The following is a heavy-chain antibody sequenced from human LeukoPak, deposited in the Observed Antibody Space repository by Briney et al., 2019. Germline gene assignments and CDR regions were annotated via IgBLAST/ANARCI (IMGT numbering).Heavy chain of an antibody. D-gene: IGHD2-15*01. V-gene: IGHV3-21*01. CDR2: ISSSSSYI. Sequence: GGSLRLSCAASGFTFSSYNMNWVRQAPGKGLEWVSSISSSSSYIYYADSVKGRFTVSRDNAKNSLYLQMNSLRAEDTAVYYCARGAPYCSGGSCMYYFDYWGQGTLVTVSS. J-gene: IGHJ4*02. CDR1: GFTFSSYN. CDR3: ARGAPYCSGGSCMYYFDY.